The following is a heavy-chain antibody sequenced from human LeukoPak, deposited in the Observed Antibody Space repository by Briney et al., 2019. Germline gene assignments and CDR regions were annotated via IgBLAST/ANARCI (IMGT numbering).Heavy chain of an antibody. J-gene: IGHJ3*02. CDR1: GYTFTSYG. D-gene: IGHD6-13*01. CDR3: ASAAAGISRYHAFDI. CDR2: ISAYNGNT. Sequence: ASVKVSCKASGYTFTSYGISWVRQAPGQGLEWMGWISAYNGNTNYAQKLQGRVTMTTDTSTSTAYMELRSLRSDDTAVYYCASAAAGISRYHAFDIWGQGTMVTVSS. V-gene: IGHV1-18*01.